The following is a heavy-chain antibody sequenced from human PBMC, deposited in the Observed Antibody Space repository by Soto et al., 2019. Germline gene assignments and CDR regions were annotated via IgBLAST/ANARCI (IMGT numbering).Heavy chain of an antibody. CDR3: ARSGIAAAIGAFDI. CDR2: MNPNSGNT. CDR1: GYTFTSYD. J-gene: IGHJ3*02. D-gene: IGHD6-13*01. Sequence: GASVKVSCKASGYTFTSYDINWVRQATGQGLEWMGWMNPNSGNTGYAQKFQGRVTMTRNTSISTAYMELSSLRSEDTAVYYCARSGIAAAIGAFDIWGQGTMVTVSS. V-gene: IGHV1-8*01.